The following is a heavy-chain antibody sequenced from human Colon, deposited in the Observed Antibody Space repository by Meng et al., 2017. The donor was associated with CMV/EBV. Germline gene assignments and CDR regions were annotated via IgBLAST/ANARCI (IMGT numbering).Heavy chain of an antibody. CDR3: ARGLRSSWYEYYFDY. CDR1: GYTFTGYF. Sequence: ASVKVSCKSSGYTFTGYFIHWLRQAPGQGLEWMGCVNPDTGATYSAYKFHDRVTMTRDTSISTAYMDVTRLTSDDTAMYFCARGLRSSWYEYYFDYWAQGTLVTVSS. D-gene: IGHD6-13*01. J-gene: IGHJ4*02. CDR2: VNPDTGAT. V-gene: IGHV1-2*02.